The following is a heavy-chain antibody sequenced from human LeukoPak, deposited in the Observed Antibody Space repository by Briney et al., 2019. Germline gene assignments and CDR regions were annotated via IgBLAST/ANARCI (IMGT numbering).Heavy chain of an antibody. CDR2: ITGGGGST. D-gene: IGHD3-9*01. CDR3: AKEGNVLRYFDWLLQNDAFDI. CDR1: GFTFSTYA. Sequence: PGGSLRLSCAASGFTFSTYAMTWVRQAPGKGLEWVSDITGGGGSTNYADSVKGRFTISRDNSKNTLYLQMNSLRAEDTAVYYCAKEGNVLRYFDWLLQNDAFDIWGQGTMVTVSS. J-gene: IGHJ3*02. V-gene: IGHV3-23*01.